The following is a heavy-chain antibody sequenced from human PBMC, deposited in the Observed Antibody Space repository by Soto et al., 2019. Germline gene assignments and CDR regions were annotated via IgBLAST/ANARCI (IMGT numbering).Heavy chain of an antibody. D-gene: IGHD1-20*01. Sequence: QVQLVQSGAEVKKPGSSVKVSCKASGGTFSSYTISWVRQAPGQELEWMGRIIPILGIANYAQKFQGRVTITADKSTSTAYMELSSLRSEDTAVYYCARAITGTEFDYWGQGTLVTVSS. J-gene: IGHJ4*02. V-gene: IGHV1-69*02. CDR3: ARAITGTEFDY. CDR2: IIPILGIA. CDR1: GGTFSSYT.